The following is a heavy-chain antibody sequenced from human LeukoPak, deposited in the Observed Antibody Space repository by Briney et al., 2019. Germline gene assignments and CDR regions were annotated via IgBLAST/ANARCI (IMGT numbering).Heavy chain of an antibody. CDR1: GGSLSGYY. CDR3: ARAAINCSSTSCYLGWFDP. Sequence: SETLSLTCAVYGGSLSGYYWSWIRQPPGKGLEWIGEINHSGSTNYNPSLKSRVTISVDTSKNQFSLKLSSVTAADTAVYYCARAAINCSSTSCYLGWFDPWGQGTLVTVSS. J-gene: IGHJ5*02. CDR2: INHSGST. V-gene: IGHV4-34*01. D-gene: IGHD2-2*01.